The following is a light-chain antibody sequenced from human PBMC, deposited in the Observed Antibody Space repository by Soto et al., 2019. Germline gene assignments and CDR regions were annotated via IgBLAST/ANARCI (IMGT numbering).Light chain of an antibody. CDR1: QRISSSY. Sequence: EIVLTQPPCTLSLSPGERAILSCSASQRISSSYLAWYQQKPGQAPRLLIYGASSMATGVPYRFSGSGSGTEFTLTISRLEPEDFAVYYCQQYGSSPRTFGQGTKVDIK. J-gene: IGKJ1*01. V-gene: IGKV3-20*01. CDR2: GAS. CDR3: QQYGSSPRT.